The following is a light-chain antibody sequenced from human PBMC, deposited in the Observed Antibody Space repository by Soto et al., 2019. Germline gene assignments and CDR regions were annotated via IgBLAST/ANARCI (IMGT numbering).Light chain of an antibody. Sequence: EVVMTQSPATLSLSPGEGATLSCRASQSVSSKLAWYQQKPGQAPRLLIYGASTRATGIPARFSGSESGTEVALTISSLQSEDFAVYYCQQYDNWPFTFGPGKKVYIK. V-gene: IGKV3-15*01. CDR2: GAS. CDR3: QQYDNWPFT. J-gene: IGKJ3*01. CDR1: QSVSSK.